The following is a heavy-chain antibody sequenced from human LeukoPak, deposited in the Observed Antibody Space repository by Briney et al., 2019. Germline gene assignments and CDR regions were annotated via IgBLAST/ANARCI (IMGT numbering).Heavy chain of an antibody. D-gene: IGHD2-8*02. Sequence: ASVKVSCKASGCTFISHGISWVRQAPGQGLEWMGWISAYNGNTNYAQKLQDRVTMTTDTSTTTAYMELRSLTSDDTAVYYCARTSAGGPPDYWGQGTLVTVYS. J-gene: IGHJ4*02. V-gene: IGHV1-18*01. CDR2: ISAYNGNT. CDR3: ARTSAGGPPDY. CDR1: GCTFISHG.